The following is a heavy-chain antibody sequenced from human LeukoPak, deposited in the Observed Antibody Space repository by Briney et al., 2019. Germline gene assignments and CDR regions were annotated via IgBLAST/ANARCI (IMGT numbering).Heavy chain of an antibody. CDR1: GGSFSGYY. CDR2: INHSGST. Sequence: SETLSLTCAVYGGSFSGYYWSWIRQPPGKGLEWIGEINHSGSTNYNPSLKSRVTISVDTSKNQFSLKLSFVTAADTAVYYCARGWAMGATGVARWFDPWGQGTLVTVSS. V-gene: IGHV4-34*01. J-gene: IGHJ5*02. D-gene: IGHD1-26*01. CDR3: ARGWAMGATGVARWFDP.